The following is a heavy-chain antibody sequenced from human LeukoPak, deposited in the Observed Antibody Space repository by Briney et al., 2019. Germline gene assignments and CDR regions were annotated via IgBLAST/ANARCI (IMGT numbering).Heavy chain of an antibody. CDR3: ARAARLKAVATHLNY. CDR1: GYTFTGYY. Sequence: ASVKVSCKASGYTFTGYYMHRVRQAPGQGLEWMGWTNPNSGGTNYAQKFQGRVTMTRDTSISTAYMELSRLRSDDTAVYYCARAARLKAVATHLNYWGQGTLVTVSS. CDR2: TNPNSGGT. D-gene: IGHD6-19*01. J-gene: IGHJ4*02. V-gene: IGHV1-2*02.